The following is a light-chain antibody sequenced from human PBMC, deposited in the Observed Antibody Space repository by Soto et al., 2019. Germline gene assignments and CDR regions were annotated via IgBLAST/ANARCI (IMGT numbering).Light chain of an antibody. CDR2: STN. CDR1: SGSVSTNYY. CDR3: VLYMGSGIWV. J-gene: IGLJ3*02. Sequence: QTVVTQEPSFSVSPGGTVTLTCGLSSGSVSTNYYASWYQQTPGQAPRTLIYSTNTRSSGVPDRFSGSILGNKAALTITGSQADDESDYCCVLYMGSGIWVFGKRTKRTV. V-gene: IGLV8-61*01.